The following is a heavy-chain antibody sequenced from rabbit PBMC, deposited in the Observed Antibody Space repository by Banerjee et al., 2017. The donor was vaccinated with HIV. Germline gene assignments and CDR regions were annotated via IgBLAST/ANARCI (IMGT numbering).Heavy chain of an antibody. V-gene: IGHV1S45*01. CDR2: IGAGST. D-gene: IGHD1-1*01. CDR1: GFSLISGHD. CDR3: ARGNGGYEHAWGL. J-gene: IGHJ6*01. Sequence: QEQLEESGGDLVKPEGSLTLTCTASGFSLISGHDMCWVRQAPGKGLEWIACIGAGSTYYATWAKGRFTISKTSSTTVTLQMTSLTAADTATYFCARGNGGYEHAWGLWGPGTLV.